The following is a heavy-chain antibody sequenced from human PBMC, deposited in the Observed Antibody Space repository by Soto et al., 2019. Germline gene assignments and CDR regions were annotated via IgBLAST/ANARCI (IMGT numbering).Heavy chain of an antibody. J-gene: IGHJ4*02. CDR1: GGSISSYY. D-gene: IGHD2-2*01. Sequence: PSETLSLTCTVSGGSISSYYWSWIRQPPGKGLEWIGYIYYSGSTNYNPSLKSRVTISVDTSKNQFSLKLSSVTAADTAVYYCARHTPDTDIDYWGQGTLVTVSS. CDR3: ARHTPDTDIDY. CDR2: IYYSGST. V-gene: IGHV4-59*08.